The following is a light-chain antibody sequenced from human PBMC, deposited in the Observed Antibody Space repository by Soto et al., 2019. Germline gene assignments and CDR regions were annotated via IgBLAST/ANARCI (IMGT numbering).Light chain of an antibody. Sequence: EIVLTQSPGTLSLSPGERATLSCRASQSVGRNYLAWYQQKLGQAPRLLIYSTSSRTAGTPDRFSGSGTGTDFTLTISRLEPEDFAISYCQQYGNSPGTFGQGTKVEIK. CDR3: QQYGNSPGT. CDR2: STS. CDR1: QSVGRNY. V-gene: IGKV3-20*01. J-gene: IGKJ1*01.